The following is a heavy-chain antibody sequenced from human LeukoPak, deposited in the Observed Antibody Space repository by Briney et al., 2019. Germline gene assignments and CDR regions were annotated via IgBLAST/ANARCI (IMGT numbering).Heavy chain of an antibody. CDR3: ASVLWFGGIFFDY. Sequence: GGSLRLSCAASGTTFSDYYMTWIRQAPGKGLEWVSYISSSGTTINYADSVKGRFTISRDNAKNSLYLQMNSLRVEDTAVYYCASVLWFGGIFFDYWGQGTLVTVSS. CDR2: ISSSGTTI. V-gene: IGHV3-11*01. J-gene: IGHJ4*02. CDR1: GTTFSDYY. D-gene: IGHD3-10*01.